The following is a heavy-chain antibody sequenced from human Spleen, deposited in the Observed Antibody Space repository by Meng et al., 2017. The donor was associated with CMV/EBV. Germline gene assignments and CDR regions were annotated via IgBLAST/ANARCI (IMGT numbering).Heavy chain of an antibody. CDR1: GYTFSGHY. CDR3: VRDQDFWSGCFDY. CDR2: INPNSGAT. V-gene: IGHV1-2*02. J-gene: IGHJ4*02. Sequence: ASVKVSCKASGYTFSGHYMHWVRQAPGQGLEWMGWINPNSGATNYAQKFQGRVSMTWDTSNSTAFMDLTRLRSDDTAVYYCVRDQDFWSGCFDYWGQGTLVTVS. D-gene: IGHD3-3*01.